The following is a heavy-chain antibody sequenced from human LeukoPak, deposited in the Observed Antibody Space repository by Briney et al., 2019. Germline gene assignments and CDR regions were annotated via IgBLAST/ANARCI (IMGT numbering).Heavy chain of an antibody. CDR1: GGSFSGYY. V-gene: IGHV4-34*01. Sequence: PSGTLSLTCAVYGGSFSGYYWSWIRQPPGKGLEWIGEINHSGSTNYNPSLKSRVTISVDTSKNQFSLKLSSVTAADTAVYYCARVAVLMVYAITLNYYYYMDVWGKGTTVTVSS. CDR3: ARVAVLMVYAITLNYYYYMDV. J-gene: IGHJ6*03. CDR2: INHSGST. D-gene: IGHD2-8*01.